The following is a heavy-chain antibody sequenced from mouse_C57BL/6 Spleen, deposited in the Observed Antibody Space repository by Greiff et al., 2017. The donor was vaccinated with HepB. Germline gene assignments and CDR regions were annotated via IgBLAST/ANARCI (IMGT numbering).Heavy chain of an antibody. D-gene: IGHD2-3*01. CDR3: ARGGYYEAWFAY. Sequence: DVKLVESGGGLVKPGGSLKLSCAASGFTFSSYTMSWVRQTPEKRLEWVATISGGGGNTYYPDSVKGRFTISRDNAKNTLYLQMSSLRSEDTALYYCARGGYYEAWFAYWGQGTLVTVSA. J-gene: IGHJ3*01. CDR1: GFTFSSYT. CDR2: ISGGGGNT. V-gene: IGHV5-9*01.